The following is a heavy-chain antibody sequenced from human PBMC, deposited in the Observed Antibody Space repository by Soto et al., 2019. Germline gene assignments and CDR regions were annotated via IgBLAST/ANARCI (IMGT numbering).Heavy chain of an antibody. J-gene: IGHJ4*02. CDR2: INHSGST. CDR1: GGSFSGYY. Sequence: PSETLSLTCAVYGGSFSGYYWSWIRQPPGKGLEWIGEINHSGSTNYNPSLKSRVTISVDTSKNQFSLNLNSVTAADTAVYYCARYNAASGTYYFDYWGQGTLVTVSS. D-gene: IGHD6-13*01. CDR3: ARYNAASGTYYFDY. V-gene: IGHV4-34*01.